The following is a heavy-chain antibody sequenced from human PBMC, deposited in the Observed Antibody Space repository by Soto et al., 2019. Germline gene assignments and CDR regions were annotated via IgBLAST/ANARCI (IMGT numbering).Heavy chain of an antibody. CDR2: IHGSGAIT. CDR3: AKYKGPGSYTNWCFDV. V-gene: IGHV3-23*01. Sequence: GGSLRLSCAASGLTFSRFAMSGVRQAPGKGLEWVATIHGSGAITNYADSVRGRFTISRDNSKDTMYLQLNTLRVEDTAVYYCAKYKGPGSYTNWCFDVWGRGTLVTVSS. CDR1: GLTFSRFA. J-gene: IGHJ2*01. D-gene: IGHD3-10*01.